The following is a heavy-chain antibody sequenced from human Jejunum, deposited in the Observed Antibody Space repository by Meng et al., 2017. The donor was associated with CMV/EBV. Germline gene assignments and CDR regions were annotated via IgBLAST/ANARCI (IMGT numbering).Heavy chain of an antibody. V-gene: IGHV3-53*01. CDR1: VGSSY. CDR2: IYRDGSR. J-gene: IGHJ5*02. D-gene: IGHD2-21*01. CDR3: ARVGGLHCGGDCYSQGFDQ. Sequence: VGSSYIRWERQAPGKVLEGVSIIYRDGSRNYADSVDGRFNISRDNSRDTLYLQMNSLRVEDTAVYYCARVGGLHCGGDCYSQGFDQWGQGTLVTVSS.